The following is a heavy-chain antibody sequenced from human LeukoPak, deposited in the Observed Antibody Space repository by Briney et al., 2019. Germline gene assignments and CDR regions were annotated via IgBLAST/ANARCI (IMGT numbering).Heavy chain of an antibody. J-gene: IGHJ4*02. V-gene: IGHV3-48*03. Sequence: PGGSLRLSCAASGFTFSSYEMNWVRQAPGKGLEWVSYISSSGSTIYYADSVKGRFTISRDNAKNSLYLQMNSLRAEDTAVYYCAREAYLLRFLVWSIDDYWGQGTLVTVSS. CDR1: GFTFSSYE. CDR3: AREAYLLRFLVWSIDDY. D-gene: IGHD3-3*01. CDR2: ISSSGSTI.